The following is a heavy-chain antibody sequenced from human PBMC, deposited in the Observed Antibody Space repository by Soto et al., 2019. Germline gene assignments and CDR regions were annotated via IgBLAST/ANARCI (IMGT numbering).Heavy chain of an antibody. V-gene: IGHV3-30*18. Sequence: QVQLVESGGGVVQPGRSLRLSCAASGFTFSTYGMHWVRQAPGKGLEWMAVISYDARNKYYADSVKGRFTISRDDSKNTLYLQMNSLRAEDTAVYFCAKDRRPYGDYYFDYWGQGTLVTVSS. CDR3: AKDRRPYGDYYFDY. CDR1: GFTFSTYG. CDR2: ISYDARNK. J-gene: IGHJ4*02. D-gene: IGHD4-17*01.